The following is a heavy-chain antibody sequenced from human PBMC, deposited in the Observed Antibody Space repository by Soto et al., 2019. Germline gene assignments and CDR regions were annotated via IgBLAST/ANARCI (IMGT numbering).Heavy chain of an antibody. D-gene: IGHD6-13*01. Sequence: SETLSLTCTVSGGSISSYYWSWIRQPPGKGLEWIGYIYYSGSTNYNPSLKSRVTISVDTSKNQFSLKLSSVTAADTAVYYCASGVGFGSSWSHYYYYGMDVWGQGTTVTVSS. CDR2: IYYSGST. J-gene: IGHJ6*02. CDR1: GGSISSYY. CDR3: ASGVGFGSSWSHYYYYGMDV. V-gene: IGHV4-59*01.